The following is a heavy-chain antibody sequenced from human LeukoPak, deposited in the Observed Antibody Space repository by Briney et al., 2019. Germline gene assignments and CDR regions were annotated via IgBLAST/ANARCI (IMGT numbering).Heavy chain of an antibody. CDR1: GYTLTEFS. CDR2: FDPADGET. V-gene: IGHV1-24*01. Sequence: ASVKVSCKVSGYTLTEFSMHWVRQAPGKGLEWMGGFDPADGETIYSRRFQGRVTMTEDTSTDTAYMEVSSLRSEDTAVYYCATDRSRATGHGVFHWFDSWGQGTLVTVSS. CDR3: ATDRSRATGHGVFHWFDS. J-gene: IGHJ5*01. D-gene: IGHD1-14*01.